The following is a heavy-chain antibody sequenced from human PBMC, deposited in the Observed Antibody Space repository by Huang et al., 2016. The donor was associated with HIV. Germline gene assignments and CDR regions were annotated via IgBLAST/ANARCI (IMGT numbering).Heavy chain of an antibody. J-gene: IGHJ4*02. D-gene: IGHD3-16*01. V-gene: IGHV4-34*01. CDR2: IKHSGRT. CDR3: ARGRGDARGFLGLDF. Sequence: QVQLHQWGAGLLKPSETLSLTCAVYGGSFSGPNWTWIRQTPGKGLEWIGEIKHSGRTNYSPALKRRVTISLDTSKNQCSLRLRSVTAADTAVYYCARGRGDARGFLGLDFWGQGTLVTVSS. CDR1: GGSFSGPN.